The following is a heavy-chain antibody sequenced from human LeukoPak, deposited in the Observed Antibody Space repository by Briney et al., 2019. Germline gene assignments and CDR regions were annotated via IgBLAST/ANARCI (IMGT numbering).Heavy chain of an antibody. CDR3: ARNGDFWSGYYLYWYFDL. J-gene: IGHJ2*01. CDR2: INYRGNT. CDR1: GGSISSSSYY. Sequence: SESLSLTCTVSGGSISSSSYYWGWIRQPPGKGLDWTGIINYRGNTYYNPSLKRRVTISEDASKNQFSLKLSSMTAASAAVYYCARNGDFWSGYYLYWYFDLWGRGTLVTVSS. V-gene: IGHV4-39*07. D-gene: IGHD3-3*01.